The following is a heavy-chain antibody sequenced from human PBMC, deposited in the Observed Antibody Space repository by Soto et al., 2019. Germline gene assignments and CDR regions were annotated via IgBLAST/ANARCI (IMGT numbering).Heavy chain of an antibody. Sequence: SETLSLTCTVSGGSVSSGSHYWSWIRQPPGKGLEWIGQIFYSGSTNYNPSLKSRVTISVDTSKNQFSLELSSVTAADTAVYFCARDFCGGDCSDDYYYSAMDVWGQGTTVTVSS. J-gene: IGHJ6*02. CDR2: IFYSGST. V-gene: IGHV4-61*01. CDR3: ARDFCGGDCSDDYYYSAMDV. D-gene: IGHD2-21*02. CDR1: GGSVSSGSHY.